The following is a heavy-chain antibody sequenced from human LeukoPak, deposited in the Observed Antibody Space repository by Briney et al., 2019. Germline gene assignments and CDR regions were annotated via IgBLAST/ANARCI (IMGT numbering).Heavy chain of an antibody. CDR3: ARGASWQQLALFDY. D-gene: IGHD6-13*01. J-gene: IGHJ4*02. V-gene: IGHV4-4*08. CDR1: GGSISSYY. Sequence: SETLSLTCTVSGGSISSYYWSWLRQPPGKGLEWIGRIYTSGSTNYNPSLKSRVTISVDTSKNQFSLKLSSVTAADTAVYYCARGASWQQLALFDYWGQGTLVTVSS. CDR2: IYTSGST.